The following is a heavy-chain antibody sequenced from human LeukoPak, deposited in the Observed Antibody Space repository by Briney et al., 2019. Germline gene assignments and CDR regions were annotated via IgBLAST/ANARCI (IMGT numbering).Heavy chain of an antibody. D-gene: IGHD6-13*01. J-gene: IGHJ4*02. V-gene: IGHV4-34*01. CDR1: GGSFSGYY. CDR2: INHSGST. CDR3: ARGQRGGPKPGYSSSWYRGGYYFDY. Sequence: PSETLSLTCAVYGGSFSGYYWSWIRQPPGKGLEWIGEINHSGSTNYNPSLKSRVTMSVDTSKNQFSLKLSSVTAADTAVYYCARGQRGGPKPGYSSSWYRGGYYFDYWGQGTQVTVSS.